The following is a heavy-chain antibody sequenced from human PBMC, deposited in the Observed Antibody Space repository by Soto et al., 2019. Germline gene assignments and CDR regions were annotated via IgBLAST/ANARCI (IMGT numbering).Heavy chain of an antibody. V-gene: IGHV3-15*07. CDR1: GFTFSNAW. J-gene: IGHJ6*02. CDR3: TTDRVGYSSSWYSEYYYGMDV. D-gene: IGHD6-13*01. Sequence: GGSLRLSCAASGFTFSNAWMNWVRQAPGKGLEWVGRIKSKTDGGTTDYAAPVKGRFTISRDDSKNTLYLQMNSLKTEDTAVYYCTTDRVGYSSSWYSEYYYGMDVWGQGTTVTVSS. CDR2: IKSKTDGGTT.